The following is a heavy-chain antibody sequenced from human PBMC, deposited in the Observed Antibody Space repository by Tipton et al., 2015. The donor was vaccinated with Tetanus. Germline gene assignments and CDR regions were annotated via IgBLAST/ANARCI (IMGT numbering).Heavy chain of an antibody. V-gene: IGHV1-2*02. Sequence: QLVQSGPEVKKPGASVKVSCTASGYTFTGNYIHWVRQVPGQRLEWMAWINPNSGGTDFARKFQGRVTVTRDTSISTAYMELSGLRSDDTAVYFCARATASSAFAFWGQGTPVTVSS. D-gene: IGHD6-6*01. J-gene: IGHJ4*02. CDR1: GYTFTGNY. CDR2: INPNSGGT. CDR3: ARATASSAFAF.